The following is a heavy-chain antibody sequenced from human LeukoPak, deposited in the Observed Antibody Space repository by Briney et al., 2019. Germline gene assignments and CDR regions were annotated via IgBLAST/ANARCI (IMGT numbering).Heavy chain of an antibody. D-gene: IGHD3-22*01. J-gene: IGHJ6*04. CDR1: GFTFSSYW. V-gene: IGHV3-74*01. Sequence: GGSLRLSCAASGFTFSSYWMHWVRHAPGKGLVWVSRINSDGSSTSYADSVKGRFTISRDNAKNTLYLQMNSLRAEDTALYYCARDGMIVVLDVWGKGTTVTVSS. CDR2: INSDGSST. CDR3: ARDGMIVVLDV.